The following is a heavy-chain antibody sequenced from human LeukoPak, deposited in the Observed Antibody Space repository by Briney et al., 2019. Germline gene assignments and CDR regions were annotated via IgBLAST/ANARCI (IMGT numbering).Heavy chain of an antibody. Sequence: PEGSLRLSCAASGFTFSSYSMNWVRQAPGKGLEWVSSISSSSSYIYYADSVKGRFTISRDNAKNSLYLQMNSLRAEDTAVYYCARDRDGYNSMLFYWGQGTLVTVSS. V-gene: IGHV3-21*01. CDR2: ISSSSSYI. J-gene: IGHJ4*02. D-gene: IGHD5-24*01. CDR1: GFTFSSYS. CDR3: ARDRDGYNSMLFY.